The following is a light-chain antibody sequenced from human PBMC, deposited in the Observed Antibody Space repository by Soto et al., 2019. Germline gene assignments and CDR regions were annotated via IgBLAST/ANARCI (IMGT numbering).Light chain of an antibody. Sequence: IQMTHSPSTLSATVGDRVTITCRAGHSISSSLAWYQQKPGKAPKLLIYDASSLESGVPSRFSGSGSGTEFTLTISSLQPDDFATYYCQQYNSYSWAFGQGTKVDNK. CDR1: HSISSS. CDR3: QQYNSYSWA. CDR2: DAS. V-gene: IGKV1-5*01. J-gene: IGKJ1*01.